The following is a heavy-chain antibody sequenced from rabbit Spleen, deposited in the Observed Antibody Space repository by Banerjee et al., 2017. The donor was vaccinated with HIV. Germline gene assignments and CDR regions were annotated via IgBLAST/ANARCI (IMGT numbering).Heavy chain of an antibody. Sequence: QEQLVESGGGLVQPGGSLKLSCKASGFDFSNYGVSWVRQASGKGLEWIGYIEPIFGSTTYASWVNGRFTISSHNAQNTLYLQLNSLTAADTATYFCVREVAGKFNLWGPGTLVTVS. CDR2: IEPIFGST. D-gene: IGHD4-1*01. V-gene: IGHV1S47*01. CDR1: GFDFSNYG. J-gene: IGHJ4*01. CDR3: VREVAGKFNL.